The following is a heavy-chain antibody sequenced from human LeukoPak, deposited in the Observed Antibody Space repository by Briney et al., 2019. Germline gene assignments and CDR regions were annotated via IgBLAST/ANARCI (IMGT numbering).Heavy chain of an antibody. D-gene: IGHD5-18*01. J-gene: IGHJ5*02. CDR2: IYYSGST. CDR1: GGSISSSSYY. Sequence: SETLSLTCTVSGGSISSSSYYWGWIRQPPGKGLEWIGSIYYSGSTYYNPSLKSRVTISVDTSKNQFSLKLSSVTAADTAVYYCARPWGYSYGYNWFDPWGQGTLVTVSS. V-gene: IGHV4-39*01. CDR3: ARPWGYSYGYNWFDP.